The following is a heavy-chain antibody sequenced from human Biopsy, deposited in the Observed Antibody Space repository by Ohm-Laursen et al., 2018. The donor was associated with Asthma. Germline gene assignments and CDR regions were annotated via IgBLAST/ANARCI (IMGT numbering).Heavy chain of an antibody. D-gene: IGHD2-15*01. CDR3: VRDKVVVVPGSKGPTDWFDP. CDR1: GYTFSNYA. Sequence: ASVKVSCKASGYTFSNYAISWVRQAPGQGIEWMGWISGYNGDTKFAQNVKGRLSLTTDTSTSTAYMELRSLTSDDTAVYYCVRDKVVVVPGSKGPTDWFDPWGQGTLVTVSS. V-gene: IGHV1-18*04. J-gene: IGHJ5*02. CDR2: ISGYNGDT.